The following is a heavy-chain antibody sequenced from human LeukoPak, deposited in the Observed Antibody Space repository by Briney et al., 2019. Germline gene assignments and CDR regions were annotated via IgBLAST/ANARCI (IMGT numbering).Heavy chain of an antibody. V-gene: IGHV1-46*01. CDR1: GYTFTSYD. CDR3: ARGGVYYYDSSGSDSWFDP. CDR2: INPSGGST. J-gene: IGHJ5*02. D-gene: IGHD3-22*01. Sequence: ASVKVSCKASGYTFTSYDINWVRQAPGQGLEWMGIINPSGGSTSYAQKFQRRVTMTRDPSTSTVYMELSSLRSEDTAVYYCARGGVYYYDSSGSDSWFDPWGQGTLVTVSS.